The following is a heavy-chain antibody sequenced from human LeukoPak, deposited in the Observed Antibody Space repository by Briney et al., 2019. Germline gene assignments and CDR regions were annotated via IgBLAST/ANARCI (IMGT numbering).Heavy chain of an antibody. Sequence: ASVKVSCKGSGYTFTGYYMHWERVAPGQGLEWMGWINPNSGGTNYAQKFQGRVTMTRDTSISTAYMELSRLRSDDTAVYYCARQKPGIAASGSGGWFDLCGQGTLVTVSS. CDR1: GYTFTGYY. D-gene: IGHD6-25*01. CDR2: INPNSGGT. CDR3: ARQKPGIAASGSGGWFDL. V-gene: IGHV1-2*02. J-gene: IGHJ5*02.